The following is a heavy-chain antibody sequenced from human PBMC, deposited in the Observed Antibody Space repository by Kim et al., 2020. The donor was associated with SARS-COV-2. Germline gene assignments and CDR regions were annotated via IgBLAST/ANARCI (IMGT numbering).Heavy chain of an antibody. CDR2: IYYSGTT. V-gene: IGHV4-59*08. J-gene: IGHJ3*02. D-gene: IGHD5-12*01. Sequence: SETLSLTCTVSGGSVSNYYWSWIRQPPGKGLEWIGYIYYSGTTNYNPSLKPRLTMSIDTSKKQLSLRLSSVTAADTAVYYCARHMSVREGYNFEAFDIWGQGILVTVSS. CDR3: ARHMSVREGYNFEAFDI. CDR1: GGSVSNYY.